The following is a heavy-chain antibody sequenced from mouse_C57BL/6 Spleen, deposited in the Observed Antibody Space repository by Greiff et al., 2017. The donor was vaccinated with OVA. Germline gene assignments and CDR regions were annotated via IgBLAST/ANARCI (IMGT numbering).Heavy chain of an antibody. V-gene: IGHV1-82*01. CDR1: GYAFSSSW. CDR3: ARTPDGYSGPWFAY. J-gene: IGHJ3*01. CDR2: IYPGDGDT. D-gene: IGHD2-3*01. Sequence: VQLQESGPELVKPGASVKISCKASGYAFSSSWMNWVKQRPGKGLEWIGRIYPGDGDTNYNGKFKGKATLTADKSSSTAYMQLSSLTSEDSAVYFCARTPDGYSGPWFAYWGQGTLVTVSA.